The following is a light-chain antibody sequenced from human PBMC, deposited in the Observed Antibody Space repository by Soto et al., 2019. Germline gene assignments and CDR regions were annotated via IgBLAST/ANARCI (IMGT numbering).Light chain of an antibody. CDR1: SSDVGSYNL. CDR3: CSYAGTNTFV. Sequence: QSALTQPASVSGSPGQSITISCTGTSSDVGSYNLVSWYQQHPGKAPKVMIYEGNKRPSGVSNRFSGSKSANTAYLTISGLQTEDEADYYCCSYAGTNTFVFGTGTKLAVL. CDR2: EGN. V-gene: IGLV2-23*01. J-gene: IGLJ1*01.